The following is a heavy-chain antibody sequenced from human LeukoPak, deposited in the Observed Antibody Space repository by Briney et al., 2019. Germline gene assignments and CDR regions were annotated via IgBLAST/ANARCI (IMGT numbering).Heavy chain of an antibody. J-gene: IGHJ4*02. D-gene: IGHD1-26*01. CDR2: TNHSGST. CDR1: GGSFSGYY. Sequence: SETLSLTCAVYGGSFSGYYWSWIRQPPGKGLEWIGETNHSGSTNYNPSLKSRVTISVDTSKNQFSLKLSSVTAADTAVYYCARRPVGATTNIGYWGQGTLVTVSS. CDR3: ARRPVGATTNIGY. V-gene: IGHV4-34*01.